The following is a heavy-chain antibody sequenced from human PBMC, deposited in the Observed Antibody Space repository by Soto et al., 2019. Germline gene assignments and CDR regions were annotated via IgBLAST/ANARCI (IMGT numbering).Heavy chain of an antibody. J-gene: IGHJ4*02. Sequence: SVKVYCKASGGTFSSYTISLVRQAPGQGLEWMGRIIPILGIANYAQKFQGRVTITADKSTSTAYMELSSLRSEDTAVYYCASRGLDPSFDYWGQGTLVTVSS. CDR3: ASRGLDPSFDY. CDR1: GGTFSSYT. V-gene: IGHV1-69*02. D-gene: IGHD3-9*01. CDR2: IIPILGIA.